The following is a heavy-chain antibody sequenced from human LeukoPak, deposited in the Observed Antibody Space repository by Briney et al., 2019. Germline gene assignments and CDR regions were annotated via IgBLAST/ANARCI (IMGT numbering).Heavy chain of an antibody. CDR2: NNPNSGGT. CDR3: ARGTITDGYNYGNLFDY. Sequence: ASVKVSCKASGYTFTGYYMHWVRQAPGQGLEWMGWNNPNSGGTNYAQKFQGRVTMTRDTSISTAYMELSRLRSDDTAVYYCARGTITDGYNYGNLFDYWGQGTLVTVSS. V-gene: IGHV1-2*02. CDR1: GYTFTGYY. J-gene: IGHJ4*02. D-gene: IGHD5-24*01.